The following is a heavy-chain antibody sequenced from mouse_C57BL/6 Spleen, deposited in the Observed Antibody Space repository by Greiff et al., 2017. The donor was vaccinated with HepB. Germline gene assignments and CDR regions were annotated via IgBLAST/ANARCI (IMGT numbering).Heavy chain of an antibody. CDR3: ARRTTVGYFDV. V-gene: IGHV3-6*01. CDR1: GYSITSGYY. J-gene: IGHJ1*03. Sequence: DVKLVESGPGLVKPSQSLSLTCSVTGYSITSGYYWNWIRQFPGNKLEWMGYISYDGSNNYNPSLKNRISITRDTSKNQFFLKLNSVTTEDTATYDCARRTTVGYFDVWGTGTTVTVSS. CDR2: ISYDGSN. D-gene: IGHD1-1*01.